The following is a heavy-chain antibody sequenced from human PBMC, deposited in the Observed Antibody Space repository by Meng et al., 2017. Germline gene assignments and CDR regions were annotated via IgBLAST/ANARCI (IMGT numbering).Heavy chain of an antibody. CDR2: ISGSGGST. J-gene: IGHJ6*02. D-gene: IGHD6-13*01. CDR3: AKQEQQLVLWYYGMDV. V-gene: IGHV3-23*01. Sequence: GGSLRLSCAASGFTFSSYAMSWVRQAPGKGLEWVSAISGSGGSTYYADSVKGRFTISRDNSKNTLYLQMSSLRAEDTAVYYCAKQEQQLVLWYYGMDVWGQGTTVTVSS. CDR1: GFTFSSYA.